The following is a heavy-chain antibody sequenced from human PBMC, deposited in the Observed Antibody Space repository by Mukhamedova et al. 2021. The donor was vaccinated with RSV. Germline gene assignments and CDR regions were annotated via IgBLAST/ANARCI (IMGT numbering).Heavy chain of an antibody. Sequence: GKGLEWVSGISWNSGSIGYADSVKGRITISRDNAKNSLYLQMNSLRAEDTDLYYCAKGGYSQIFNGMDVWGQGPTVTVSS. D-gene: IGHD5-18*01. CDR2: ISWNSGSI. J-gene: IGHJ6*02. V-gene: IGHV3-9*01. CDR3: AKGGYSQIFNGMDV.